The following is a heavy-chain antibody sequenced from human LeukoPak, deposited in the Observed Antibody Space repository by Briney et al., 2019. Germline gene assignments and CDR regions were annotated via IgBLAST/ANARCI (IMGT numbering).Heavy chain of an antibody. CDR3: AKSRRFVELLLPKHFFDY. J-gene: IGHJ4*02. V-gene: IGHV3-23*01. D-gene: IGHD3-10*01. CDR1: GFTFSSYA. CDR2: ISGSGGST. Sequence: SGGSLRLSCAASGFTFSSYAMSWVRQAPGKGLEWVSAISGSGGSTYYADSVKGRFTISRDNSKNPLYLQMNSLRAEDTAVYYRAKSRRFVELLLPKHFFDYWGEGTLVSVPS.